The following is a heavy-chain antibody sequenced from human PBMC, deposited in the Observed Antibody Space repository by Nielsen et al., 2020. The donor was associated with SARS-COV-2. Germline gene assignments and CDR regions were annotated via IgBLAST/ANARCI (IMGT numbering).Heavy chain of an antibody. D-gene: IGHD6-6*01. CDR2: IYSGGSST. Sequence: GESLKISCAASGFTFSSYAMSWVRQAPGKGLEWVSVIYSGGSSTYYADSVKGRFTISRDNAKNSLYLQMNSLRDEDTAVYYCARESAARPEWFDPWGQGTLVTVSS. CDR3: ARESAARPEWFDP. CDR1: GFTFSSYA. J-gene: IGHJ5*02. V-gene: IGHV3-23*03.